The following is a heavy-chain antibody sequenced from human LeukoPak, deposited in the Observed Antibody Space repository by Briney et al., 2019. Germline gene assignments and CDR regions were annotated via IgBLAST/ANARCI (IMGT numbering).Heavy chain of an antibody. V-gene: IGHV3-23*01. Sequence: GGSLRLSCGASGLTFSRYVMGWVRQAPGKGLEWVSAIGGSGSRTYYADSVRGRFTISRDNSENTLFLQMNSLRAEDTAVYYCANAKRVGLGYCTGGSCSSFDYWGQGALVTVSS. D-gene: IGHD2-15*01. CDR2: IGGSGSRT. CDR1: GLTFSRYV. CDR3: ANAKRVGLGYCTGGSCSSFDY. J-gene: IGHJ4*02.